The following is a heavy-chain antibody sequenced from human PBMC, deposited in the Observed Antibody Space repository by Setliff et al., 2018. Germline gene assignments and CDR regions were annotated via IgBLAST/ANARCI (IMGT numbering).Heavy chain of an antibody. CDR1: GGSISSSSYY. V-gene: IGHV4-39*01. CDR2: IYYSGST. J-gene: IGHJ5*02. D-gene: IGHD3-10*01. CDR3: ARHKVIKKEFIRLTWFDP. Sequence: TSETLSLTCTVSGGSISSSSYYWGWIRQPPGKGLEWIGSIYYSGSTYYNPSLKSRVTISVDTSKNQFSLNLNSVTAADTAVYYCARHKVIKKEFIRLTWFDPWGQGTPVTVSS.